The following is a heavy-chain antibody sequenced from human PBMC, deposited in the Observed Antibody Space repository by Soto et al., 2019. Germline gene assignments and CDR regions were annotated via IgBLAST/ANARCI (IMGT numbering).Heavy chain of an antibody. V-gene: IGHV1-3*01. CDR1: GYTFTSYA. J-gene: IGHJ6*03. CDR2: INAGNGNT. Sequence: ASVKVSCKASGYTFTSYAMHWVRQAPGQRLEWMGWINAGNGNTKYSQKFQGRVTITRDTSASTAYMELSSLRSEDTAVYYCAREGSIGVVAAPEASDYYYYMDVWGKGTTVTVSS. CDR3: AREGSIGVVAAPEASDYYYYMDV. D-gene: IGHD2-15*01.